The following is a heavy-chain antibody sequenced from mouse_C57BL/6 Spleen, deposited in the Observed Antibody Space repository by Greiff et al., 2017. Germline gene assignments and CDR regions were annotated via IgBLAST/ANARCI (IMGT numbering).Heavy chain of an antibody. CDR3: ARETVVAGAMDY. CDR1: GFTFSSYA. D-gene: IGHD1-1*01. J-gene: IGHJ4*01. V-gene: IGHV5-4*01. Sequence: EVKLVESGGGLVKPGGSLKLSCAASGFTFSSYAMSWVRQTPEKRLEWVATISAGGSYTYYPDNVKGRFTISRDNAKNNLYLQMSHLKSEDTAMDYCARETVVAGAMDYWGQGTSVTVSS. CDR2: ISAGGSYT.